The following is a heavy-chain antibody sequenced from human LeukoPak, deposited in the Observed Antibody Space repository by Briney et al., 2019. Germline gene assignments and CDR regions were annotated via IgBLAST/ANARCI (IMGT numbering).Heavy chain of an antibody. CDR1: GFTFSSYW. CDR3: ANGVWFGELLPGDY. V-gene: IGHV3-7*01. J-gene: IGHJ4*02. CDR2: IKQDGSEK. Sequence: GGSLRLSCAASGFTFSSYWMSWVRQAPGKGLEWVANIKQDGSEKYYVDSVKGRFTISRDNSKNTLYLQMNSLRAEDTAVYYCANGVWFGELLPGDYWGQGTLVTVSS. D-gene: IGHD3-10*01.